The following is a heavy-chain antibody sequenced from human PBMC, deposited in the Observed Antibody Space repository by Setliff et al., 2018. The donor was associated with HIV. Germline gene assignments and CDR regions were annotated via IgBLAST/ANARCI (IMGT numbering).Heavy chain of an antibody. CDR3: ARGGDGIDF. J-gene: IGHJ4*02. CDR1: GGSITSSTYY. CDR2: VHYTGNT. Sequence: SETLSLTCTVSGGSITSSTYYWGWIRQPPGKGLEWIGTVHYTGNTYHNPSLKSRVTISVEVSKNQISLKLTAVTAADSAVYYCARGGDGIDFWGQGTLVTVSS. V-gene: IGHV4-39*01. D-gene: IGHD2-21*02.